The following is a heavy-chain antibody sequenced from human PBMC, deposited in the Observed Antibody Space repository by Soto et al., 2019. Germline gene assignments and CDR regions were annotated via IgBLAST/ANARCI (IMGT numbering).Heavy chain of an antibody. D-gene: IGHD6-25*01. CDR2: ISYDGSNK. CDR1: GFTFSSYT. J-gene: IGHJ3*02. V-gene: IGHV3-30-3*01. Sequence: HPGGSLRLSCAASGFTFSSYTMHWVRQAPGRGLEWVAVISYDGSNKYYADSVRGRFTISRDNSKNTLYLQMNSLRPEDTAVYYCARVFRPYQGGGAFDIWGQGTMVTVSS. CDR3: ARVFRPYQGGGAFDI.